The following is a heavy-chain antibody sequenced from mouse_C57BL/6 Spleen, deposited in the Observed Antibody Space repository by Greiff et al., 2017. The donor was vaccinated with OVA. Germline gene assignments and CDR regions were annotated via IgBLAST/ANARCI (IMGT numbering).Heavy chain of an antibody. CDR2: IDPSDSYT. D-gene: IGHD1-1*01. CDR3: ARGRITTVVATSDY. V-gene: IGHV1-50*01. J-gene: IGHJ2*01. Sequence: VQLQQPGAELVKPGASVKLSCKASGYTFTSYWMQWVKQRPGQGLEWIGEIDPSDSYTNYNQKFKGKATLTVDTSSSPAYMQLSSLTSEDSAVYYCARGRITTVVATSDYWGQGTTLTVSS. CDR1: GYTFTSYW.